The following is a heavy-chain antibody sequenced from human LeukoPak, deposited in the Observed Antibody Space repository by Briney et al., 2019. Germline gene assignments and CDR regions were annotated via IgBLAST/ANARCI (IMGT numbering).Heavy chain of an antibody. CDR2: ISGSGGST. D-gene: IGHD5-12*01. Sequence: GGSLRLSCAASGFTFSSYAMSWVRQAPGKGLEWVSAISGSGGSTYYADSVKGRFTISRDNSKNTLYLQMNSLRAEDTAAYYCAKVPYSGYDLLGYWYFDLWGRGTLVTVSS. J-gene: IGHJ2*01. CDR3: AKVPYSGYDLLGYWYFDL. CDR1: GFTFSSYA. V-gene: IGHV3-23*01.